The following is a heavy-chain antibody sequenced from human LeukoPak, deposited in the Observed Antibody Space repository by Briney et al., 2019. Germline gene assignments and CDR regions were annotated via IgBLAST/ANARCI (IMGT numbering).Heavy chain of an antibody. CDR3: ARGRFQIYGMDV. V-gene: IGHV4-31*03. CDR2: IYYSGST. CDR1: GGSISSGGYY. D-gene: IGHD2-21*01. J-gene: IGHJ6*02. Sequence: SETLSLTCTVSGGSISSGGYYWSWIRQHPGKGLEWIGYIYYSGSTYYNPSLKSRVTISVDTSKNQFSLKLSSVTAADTAVYYCARGRFQIYGMDVWGQGTTVTVSS.